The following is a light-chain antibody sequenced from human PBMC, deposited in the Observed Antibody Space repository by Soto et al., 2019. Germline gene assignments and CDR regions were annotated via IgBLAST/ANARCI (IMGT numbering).Light chain of an antibody. CDR2: DVS. V-gene: IGLV2-14*01. CDR1: SSDVGGYNY. J-gene: IGLJ1*01. Sequence: QSDLTQPASVSGSPGQSITISCTGTSSDVGGYNYVSWYQQHPGKAPKLMIYDVSNRPSGVSNRFSGSKSGNTASLTISGLQAEDEADYTSSSTLLYVFGTGTKVTVL. CDR3: SSTLLYV.